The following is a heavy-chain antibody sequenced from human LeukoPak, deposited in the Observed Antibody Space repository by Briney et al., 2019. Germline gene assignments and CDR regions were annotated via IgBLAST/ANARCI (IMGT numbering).Heavy chain of an antibody. CDR1: GFTFDDYA. Sequence: PGGSLRLSCAASGFTFDDYAMHWVRQAPGKGLEWVSGINSDGSSTSYADSVKGRFTISRDNAKNTLYLQMNSLRAEDTAVYYCARGADSGYSSDNWGQGTLVSVSS. J-gene: IGHJ4*02. V-gene: IGHV3-74*01. CDR3: ARGADSGYSSDN. CDR2: INSDGSST. D-gene: IGHD3-9*01.